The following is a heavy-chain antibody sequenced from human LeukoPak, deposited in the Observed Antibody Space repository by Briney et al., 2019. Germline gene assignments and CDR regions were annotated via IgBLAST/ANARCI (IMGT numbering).Heavy chain of an antibody. V-gene: IGHV3-23*01. CDR1: GFTFSSYA. J-gene: IGHJ6*03. Sequence: PGGSLRLSCAASGFTFSSYAIIWVRQAPGKGLEWVLGISGSGASTFYADSVKGRFTVSRDNSKNSLFLQMNSLRADDTAVYYCAKDNGDYGAYFYYYMDVWGKGTTVTVSS. CDR2: ISGSGAST. D-gene: IGHD4-17*01. CDR3: AKDNGDYGAYFYYYMDV.